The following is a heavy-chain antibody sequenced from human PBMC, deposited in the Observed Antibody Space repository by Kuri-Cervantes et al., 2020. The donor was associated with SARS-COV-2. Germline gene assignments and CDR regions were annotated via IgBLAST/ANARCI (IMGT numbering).Heavy chain of an antibody. CDR3: VRIRAATVISDY. D-gene: IGHD4-11*01. CDR2: IYWDNDK. V-gene: IGHV2-70*11. Sequence: SGPTLVQPQQTLTLTCTFSWFSLTTSGMCVAWIRQPPEKALAWLARIYWDNDKYYKTSLNTRLSISKYTSKDQVILTMTNMDPVDTATYYCVRIRAATVISDYWGQGTLVTVSS. J-gene: IGHJ4*02. CDR1: WFSLTTSGMC.